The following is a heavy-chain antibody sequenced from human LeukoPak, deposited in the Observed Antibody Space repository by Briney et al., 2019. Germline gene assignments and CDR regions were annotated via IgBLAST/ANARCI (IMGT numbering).Heavy chain of an antibody. CDR3: AKDSVLLWFGELLGYFDY. D-gene: IGHD3-10*01. Sequence: PGGSLRLSCAASGFTFSSYGMHWVRQAPGKGLEWVAVISYDGSNKYYADSVKGRFTISRDNSKNTLYLQMNSLRAEDTAVYYCAKDSVLLWFGELLGYFDYWGQGTLVTVSS. J-gene: IGHJ4*02. CDR2: ISYDGSNK. CDR1: GFTFSSYG. V-gene: IGHV3-30*18.